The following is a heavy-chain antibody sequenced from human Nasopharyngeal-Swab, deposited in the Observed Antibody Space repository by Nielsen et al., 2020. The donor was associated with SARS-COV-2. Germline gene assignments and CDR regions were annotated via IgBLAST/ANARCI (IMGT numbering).Heavy chain of an antibody. CDR3: ARDEDV. J-gene: IGHJ6*02. V-gene: IGHV1-69*01. Sequence: WVRQAPGQGLEWMGGIIPIFGTANYAQKFQGRVTITADESTSTAYMELSSLRSEDTAVYFCARDEDVWGQGTTVTVSS. CDR2: IIPIFGTA.